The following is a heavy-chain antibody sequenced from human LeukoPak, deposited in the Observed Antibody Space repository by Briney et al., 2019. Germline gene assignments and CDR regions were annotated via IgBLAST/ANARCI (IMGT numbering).Heavy chain of an antibody. V-gene: IGHV4-4*07. CDR2: IYTTGST. J-gene: IGHJ5*02. CDR1: GGSISFYY. CDR3: AREDNGDYRNWFDP. Sequence: PSQTLSLTCSVSGGSISFYYWSWIRQPAGKGLEWIGRIYTTGSTNYNPSLKSRVTMSVDTSKNQFSLKLSSVTAADTAVYYCAREDNGDYRNWFDPWGQGTLVTVSS. D-gene: IGHD4-17*01.